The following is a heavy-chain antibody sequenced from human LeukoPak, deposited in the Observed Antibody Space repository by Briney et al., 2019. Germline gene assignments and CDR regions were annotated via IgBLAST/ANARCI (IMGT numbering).Heavy chain of an antibody. Sequence: PGGSLRLSCAASGFTFSDYYMSWIRQAPGKGLEWVSYISSSGSTIYYADSVKGRFTISRDNAKNSLYLQMNSLRAEDTAVYYCARVSSIAARRRAYYIDYWGQGTLVTVSS. CDR3: ARVSSIAARRRAYYIDY. J-gene: IGHJ4*02. CDR1: GFTFSDYY. D-gene: IGHD6-6*01. V-gene: IGHV3-11*04. CDR2: ISSSGSTI.